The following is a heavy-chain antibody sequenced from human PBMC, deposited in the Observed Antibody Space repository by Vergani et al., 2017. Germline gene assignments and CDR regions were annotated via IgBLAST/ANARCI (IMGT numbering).Heavy chain of an antibody. CDR1: GFTFNHYA. J-gene: IGHJ6*02. D-gene: IGHD5-12*01. Sequence: EVQLLESWGDLLQPGGSLRLSCSASGFTFNHYAMNWVRQAPGKGLELFSGVSGSDGSTNYAGSVKCRLTISSDSSKITLYLQMNRLSAGDTAVNYCAKANPLNSGYDYLYYYHGMDVWGQGTMVTVSS. V-gene: IGHV3-23*01. CDR2: VSGSDGST. CDR3: AKANPLNSGYDYLYYYHGMDV.